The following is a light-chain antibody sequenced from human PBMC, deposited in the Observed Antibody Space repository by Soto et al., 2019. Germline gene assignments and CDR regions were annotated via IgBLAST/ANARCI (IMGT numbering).Light chain of an antibody. V-gene: IGKV3D-20*01. Sequence: IVLTQSPVTLSLSPGEVATLSCGASQTITFNFLAWYQQKPGLAPRLLVYDASIRADGFPDRFSGSVSGTDFTLTIRRLEPEDFAMYYCQHYGDSNPTFGGGTRVEI. CDR3: QHYGDSNPT. J-gene: IGKJ4*01. CDR1: QTITFNF. CDR2: DAS.